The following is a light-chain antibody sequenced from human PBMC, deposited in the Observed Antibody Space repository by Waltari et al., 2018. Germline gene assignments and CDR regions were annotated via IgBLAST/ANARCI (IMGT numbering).Light chain of an antibody. CDR2: EDN. V-gene: IGLV3-10*01. CDR3: YSTDSSSFPL. Sequence: SHELTQPPSVSVSPGQTARNTCSGAALPPKYIYWYQQKSGQAPVMLIYEDNKRPSGIPERFSGSSSGTLATLTVSGAVVEDEGDYYCYSTDSSSFPLFGGGTRLTVL. CDR1: ALPPKY. J-gene: IGLJ3*02.